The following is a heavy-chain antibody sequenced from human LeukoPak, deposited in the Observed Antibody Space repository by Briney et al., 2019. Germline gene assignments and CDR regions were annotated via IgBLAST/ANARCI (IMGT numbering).Heavy chain of an antibody. CDR2: ISGSGGST. V-gene: IGHV3-23*01. J-gene: IGHJ4*02. CDR1: GFTFSSYA. Sequence: GRSLRLSCAASGFTFSSYAMSWVRQAPGKGREWVSAISGSGGSTYYADSVKGRFTISRDNSKNTLYLQMNSLRAEDTAVYYCAKEGNYDFWSGYPDYWGQGTLVTVSS. CDR3: AKEGNYDFWSGYPDY. D-gene: IGHD3-3*01.